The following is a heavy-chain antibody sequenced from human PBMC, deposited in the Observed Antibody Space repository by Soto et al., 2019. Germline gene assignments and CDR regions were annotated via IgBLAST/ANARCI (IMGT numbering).Heavy chain of an antibody. J-gene: IGHJ4*02. V-gene: IGHV1-58*02. CDR2: IVVGSGDT. CDR1: GFTFTSSA. CDR3: AADEVDKYDTSGYYYLAY. Sequence: QVHLVQSGPEMKKPGTSVKVSCKASGFTFTSSAMQWVRQARGQPLEWIGWIVVGSGDTNYAQKFRDRVTITRDMATSTAYMELSSLGSDDTAMYYCAADEVDKYDTSGYYYLAYWGQGTLVTVSS. D-gene: IGHD3-22*01.